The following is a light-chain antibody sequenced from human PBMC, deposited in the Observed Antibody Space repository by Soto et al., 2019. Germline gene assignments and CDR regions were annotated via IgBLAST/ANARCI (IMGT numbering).Light chain of an antibody. Sequence: IVMTQSPASLSVSLWERVTISCRASQSIRRHLGWYQQKPGQAPRLLIYGASTMHTGTPARISGSGSVTEFTLTISSLQSEDLAGYYCQQFNNLHLTFGQGTKVDI. CDR1: QSIRRH. CDR3: QQFNNLHLT. CDR2: GAS. J-gene: IGKJ1*01. V-gene: IGKV3-15*01.